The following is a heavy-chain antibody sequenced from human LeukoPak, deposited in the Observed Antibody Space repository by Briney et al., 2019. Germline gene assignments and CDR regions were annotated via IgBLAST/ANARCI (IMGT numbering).Heavy chain of an antibody. Sequence: PGGSLRLSCAASGFIFSSYSMSWVRQAPGKGLEWVSSISTSSSYIYYADSVKGRFTIYRDNSKNTLYLQMNSLRAEDTAVYYCVSNFYGPFCRGQGALVTVSS. J-gene: IGHJ4*02. CDR1: GFIFSSYS. D-gene: IGHD2/OR15-2a*01. V-gene: IGHV3-21*01. CDR3: VSNFYGPFC. CDR2: ISTSSSYI.